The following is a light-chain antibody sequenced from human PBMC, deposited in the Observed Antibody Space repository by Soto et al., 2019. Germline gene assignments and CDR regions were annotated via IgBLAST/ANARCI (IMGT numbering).Light chain of an antibody. Sequence: EIVMTQSPATLSVSPGERATLSCRASQSVGNNLAWYQQKPGQAPRLLIYGAYTRATGIPARFSGSGSGTDFTLTISRLEPEDFGMFYCQQYGSSPPITFGQGTRLEIK. J-gene: IGKJ5*01. V-gene: IGKV3-15*01. CDR3: QQYGSSPPIT. CDR2: GAY. CDR1: QSVGNN.